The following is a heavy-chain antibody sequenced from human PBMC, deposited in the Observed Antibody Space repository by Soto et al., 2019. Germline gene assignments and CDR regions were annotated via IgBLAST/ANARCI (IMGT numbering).Heavy chain of an antibody. CDR2: IIPVLGMA. V-gene: IGHV1-69*08. D-gene: IGHD5-12*01. Sequence: QVQLVQSGAEMKKPGSSVKVSCQASGDIFVSLTINWVRQAPGQGLEWMGRIIPVLGMANYAQKFQGRVTIIADKSTSTVYMELSRVTSEDTAVYYCARELGGYDYLYYYYYMDVWGEGTTVTVSS. CDR3: ARELGGYDYLYYYYYMDV. CDR1: GDIFVSLT. J-gene: IGHJ6*03.